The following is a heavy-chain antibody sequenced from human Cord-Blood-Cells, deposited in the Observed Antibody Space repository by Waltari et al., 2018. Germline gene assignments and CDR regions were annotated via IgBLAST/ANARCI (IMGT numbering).Heavy chain of an antibody. CDR3: ASGSMVRGVIIDY. D-gene: IGHD3-10*01. CDR1: GSSISSGYY. Sequence: HVQLQESGPGLVTPSETLSLTCTVSGSSISSGYYWGWLRQPPGKGLEWIGSIYHSGSTYYNPSLKSRVTISVDTSKNQFSLKLSSVTAADTAVYYCASGSMVRGVIIDYWGQGTLVTVSS. J-gene: IGHJ4*02. CDR2: IYHSGST. V-gene: IGHV4-38-2*02.